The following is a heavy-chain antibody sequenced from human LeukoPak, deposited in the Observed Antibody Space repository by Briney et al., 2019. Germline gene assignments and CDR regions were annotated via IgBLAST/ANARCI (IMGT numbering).Heavy chain of an antibody. CDR1: GLTFSSYG. CDR2: IWYDGSNK. Sequence: GGSLRLSCAASGLTFSSYGMHWVRQAPGKGLEWVAVIWYDGSNKYYADSVKGRFTISRDNSKNTLYLQMNSLRAEDTAVYYCARGGVGPPEYYFDYWGQGTLVTVSS. CDR3: ARGGVGPPEYYFDY. V-gene: IGHV3-33*01. D-gene: IGHD3-10*01. J-gene: IGHJ4*02.